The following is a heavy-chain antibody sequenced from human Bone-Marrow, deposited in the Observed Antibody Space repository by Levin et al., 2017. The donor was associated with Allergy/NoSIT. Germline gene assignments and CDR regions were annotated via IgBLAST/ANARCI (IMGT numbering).Heavy chain of an antibody. J-gene: IGHJ6*03. Sequence: GGSLRLSCSASGFTFNTYAMHWVRQAPGKGLQYVSVISSNGDSTYYADSVKGRLTISRDNSKNTLYLQMSSLRAEDTAVYYCVKGSYYHYYYMDGWGKGTTVTVS. CDR2: ISSNGDST. V-gene: IGHV3-64D*06. CDR3: VKGSYYHYYYMDG. D-gene: IGHD3-10*01. CDR1: GFTFNTYA.